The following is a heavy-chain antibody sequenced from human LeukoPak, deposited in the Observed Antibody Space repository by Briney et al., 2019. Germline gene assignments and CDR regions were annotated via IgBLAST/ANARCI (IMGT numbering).Heavy chain of an antibody. J-gene: IGHJ4*02. V-gene: IGHV4-59*02. Sequence: SDTLSLTCTVSGVSVNSYYWSWIRQPPGKGLEWVGYIYYSGSSNYNPSLKSRVTISVDTSKNQFSLKLNSVTAADTAVYYCASTYHDTAGYSLDFWGQGALVTVSS. CDR1: GVSVNSYY. D-gene: IGHD3-22*01. CDR2: IYYSGSS. CDR3: ASTYHDTAGYSLDF.